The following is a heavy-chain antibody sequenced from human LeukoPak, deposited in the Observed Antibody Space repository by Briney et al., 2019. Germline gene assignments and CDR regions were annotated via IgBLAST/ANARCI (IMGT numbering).Heavy chain of an antibody. Sequence: PSETLSLTRTVSGGSISSYYWSWIRQPPGKGLEWIGYIYYSGSTNYNPSLKSRVTISVDTSKNQFSLKLSSVTAADTAVYYCASQYARSTPFDYWGQGTLVTVSS. CDR2: IYYSGST. V-gene: IGHV4-59*01. D-gene: IGHD2-8*01. J-gene: IGHJ4*02. CDR1: GGSISSYY. CDR3: ASQYARSTPFDY.